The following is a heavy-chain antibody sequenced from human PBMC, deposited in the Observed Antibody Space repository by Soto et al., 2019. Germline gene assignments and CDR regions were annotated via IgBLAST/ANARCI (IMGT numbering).Heavy chain of an antibody. CDR3: ARDHGSGQEADYGMDV. J-gene: IGHJ6*02. D-gene: IGHD3-10*01. CDR1: GGSISSGSYS. Sequence: SETLCLTCAVSGGSISSGSYSWSWIRQPPGKGLEWIGYIYHSGSTYYNPSLKSRVTISVDRSKNQFSLKLSSVTAADTAVYYCARDHGSGQEADYGMDVWGQGTTVSVSS. CDR2: IYHSGST. V-gene: IGHV4-30-2*01.